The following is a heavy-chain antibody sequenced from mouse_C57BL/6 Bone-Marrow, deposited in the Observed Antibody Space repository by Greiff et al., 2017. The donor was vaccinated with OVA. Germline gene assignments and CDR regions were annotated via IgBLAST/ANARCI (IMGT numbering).Heavy chain of an antibody. CDR3: ASSLYSKNAMDY. CDR2: INPSSGYT. Sequence: QVQLKESGAELAKPGASVKLSCKASGYTFTSYWMHWVKQRPGQGLEWIGYINPSSGYTKYNQKFKDKATLTADKSSSTAYMQLSSLTYEDSAVYYCASSLYSKNAMDYWGQGTSVTVSS. V-gene: IGHV1-7*01. J-gene: IGHJ4*01. D-gene: IGHD2-5*01. CDR1: GYTFTSYW.